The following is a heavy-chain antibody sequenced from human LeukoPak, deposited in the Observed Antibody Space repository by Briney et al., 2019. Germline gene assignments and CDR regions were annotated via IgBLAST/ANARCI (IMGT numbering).Heavy chain of an antibody. D-gene: IGHD3-22*01. V-gene: IGHV3-23*01. CDR2: ISVGAEYI. CDR1: GFTFSTYV. J-gene: IGHJ4*02. Sequence: GGSLRLSCAASGFTFSTYVMNWFRQAPGKGLEWVSTISVGAEYIFYADSVKGRFTISRDDSNNALYLQMHSLRAEDTALYYCGSGSPFLKYFEYWGQGTLVSVPS. CDR3: GSGSPFLKYFEY.